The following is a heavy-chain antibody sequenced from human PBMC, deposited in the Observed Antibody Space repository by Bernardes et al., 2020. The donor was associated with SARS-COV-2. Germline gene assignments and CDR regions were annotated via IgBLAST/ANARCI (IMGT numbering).Heavy chain of an antibody. CDR1: GGSISSSSYY. J-gene: IGHJ5*02. D-gene: IGHD3-10*01. CDR3: ARQGLGRLLLFRPAQGSNWVDP. Sequence: SETLSLTCTVSGGSISSSSYYWGWIRQPPGKGLEWIGSIYYSGSTYYNPSLKSRVTISVDTSKNQFSLKLSSVTAADTAVYYCARQGLGRLLLFRPAQGSNWVDPWGQGTLVTVSS. CDR2: IYYSGST. V-gene: IGHV4-39*01.